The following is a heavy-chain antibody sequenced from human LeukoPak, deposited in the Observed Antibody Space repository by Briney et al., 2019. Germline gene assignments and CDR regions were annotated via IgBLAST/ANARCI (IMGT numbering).Heavy chain of an antibody. Sequence: PETLSLTSSVCGRSPSSYTCGCIRQPAGKGLEWIGRMYPSGTTHYNPSLKSRVAMSVDTSKNQFSLRLTSVTAPDTAVYYCADVFGDWGQGTLVTVSS. J-gene: IGHJ4*02. V-gene: IGHV4-4*07. CDR1: GRSPSSYT. D-gene: IGHD3-10*01. CDR3: ADVFGD. CDR2: MYPSGTT.